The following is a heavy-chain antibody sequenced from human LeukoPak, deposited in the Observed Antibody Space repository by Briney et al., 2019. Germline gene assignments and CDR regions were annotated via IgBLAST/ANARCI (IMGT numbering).Heavy chain of an antibody. D-gene: IGHD2-2*01. Sequence: ASVKVSCKVSGHTLTELSMHWVRQAPGKGLEWMGGFDPEDGETIYAQKLQGRVTMTEDTSTDTAYMELSSLRSEDTAVYYCATYRVGIVVVPAARAFDIWGQGTMVTVSS. CDR3: ATYRVGIVVVPAARAFDI. CDR2: FDPEDGET. V-gene: IGHV1-24*01. J-gene: IGHJ3*02. CDR1: GHTLTELS.